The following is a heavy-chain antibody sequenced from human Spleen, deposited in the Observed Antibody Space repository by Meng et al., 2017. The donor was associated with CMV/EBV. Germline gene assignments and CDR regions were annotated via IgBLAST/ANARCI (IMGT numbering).Heavy chain of an antibody. J-gene: IGHJ4*02. CDR3: AIGYCSGGSCYPDFDY. CDR1: GYTFTSYA. V-gene: IGHV1-3*01. Sequence: GYTFTSYAMHWVRQAPGQRLEWMGWINAGNGNTKYSQKFQGRVTITRDTSASTAYMELSSLRSEDTAVYYCAIGYCSGGSCYPDFDYWGQGTLVTVS. D-gene: IGHD2-15*01. CDR2: INAGNGNT.